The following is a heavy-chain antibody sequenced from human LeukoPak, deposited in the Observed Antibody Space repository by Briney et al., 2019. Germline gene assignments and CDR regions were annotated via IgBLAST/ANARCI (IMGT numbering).Heavy chain of an antibody. V-gene: IGHV3-48*03. Sequence: GGSLRLSCAASGFTFSSYEMNWVRQAPGKELEWVAYVSSSGSAIYYADSVKGRFTISRDSAKNSLYLQMNSLRAEDTAVYYCAELGITMIGGVWGKGTTVTISS. CDR1: GFTFSSYE. CDR3: AELGITMIGGV. CDR2: VSSSGSAI. J-gene: IGHJ6*04. D-gene: IGHD3-10*02.